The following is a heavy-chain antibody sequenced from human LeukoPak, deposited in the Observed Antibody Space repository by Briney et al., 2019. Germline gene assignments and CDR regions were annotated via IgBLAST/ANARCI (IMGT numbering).Heavy chain of an antibody. CDR2: IAGGGSST. CDR3: VKDPDPRYCSSTSCSPI. V-gene: IGHV3-23*01. Sequence: GGSLRLSCAASGFTVSFYAMSWVRQAPGKGLEWVPVIAGGGSSTYYADSVKGRFTISRDNSKNTLYLQMNSLRVEDTAVHYCVKDPDPRYCSSTSCSPIWGQGTMVTVSS. CDR1: GFTVSFYA. J-gene: IGHJ3*02. D-gene: IGHD2-2*01.